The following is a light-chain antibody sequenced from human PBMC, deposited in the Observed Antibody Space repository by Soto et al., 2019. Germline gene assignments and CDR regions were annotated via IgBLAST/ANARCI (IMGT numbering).Light chain of an antibody. Sequence: EIVMAQSPATLSVSLWERATLSWEASQTVGSNLAWYQHRPGQPPRLPIYGASTRATGIPARFSGSGSGTECTLTISSLQSEDFAVYYCQQYDNWPPWTFGQGTRWIS. CDR1: QTVGSN. CDR2: GAS. V-gene: IGKV3-15*01. J-gene: IGKJ1*01. CDR3: QQYDNWPPWT.